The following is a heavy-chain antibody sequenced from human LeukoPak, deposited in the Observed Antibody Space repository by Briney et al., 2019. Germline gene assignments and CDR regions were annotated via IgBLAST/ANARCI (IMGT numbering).Heavy chain of an antibody. CDR3: AREGDDEGYCSGGSCYSFDP. J-gene: IGHJ5*02. CDR1: GGSISSGAYY. CDR2: IYYSGST. Sequence: SQTLSLTCTVSGGSISSGAYYWSWIRQHPGKGLEWIGYIYYSGSTYYNPSLKSRVTISVDTSKNQFSLKLSSVTAADTAVYYCAREGDDEGYCSGGSCYSFDPWGQGTLVTVSS. V-gene: IGHV4-31*03. D-gene: IGHD2-15*01.